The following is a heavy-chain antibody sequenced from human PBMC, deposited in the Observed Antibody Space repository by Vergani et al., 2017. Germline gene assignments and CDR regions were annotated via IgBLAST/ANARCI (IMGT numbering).Heavy chain of an antibody. J-gene: IGHJ3*02. Sequence: QVQLQESGPGLVKPSETLSLTCTVSGGSISSYYWSWIRQPPGKGLEWIGYIYYSGSTNYNPSLKSRVTISVDTSKNQFSLKLSSVTAADTAVYYCARDRNGNYDTDDAFDIWGQGIMVTVSS. CDR3: ARDRNGNYDTDDAFDI. V-gene: IGHV4-59*01. CDR1: GGSISSYY. D-gene: IGHD3-22*01. CDR2: IYYSGST.